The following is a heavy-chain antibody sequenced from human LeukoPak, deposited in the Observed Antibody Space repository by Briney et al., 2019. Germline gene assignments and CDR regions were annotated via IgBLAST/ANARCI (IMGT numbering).Heavy chain of an antibody. J-gene: IGHJ4*02. Sequence: PGGSLRLSCAASGFTFSNHAITWVRQAPGKGLEGVSIISGSAGSTFYADAVKGRFTISRDNFKNTVFLQMNRLRAEDMALYYCAKDMGTTPYYLDYGGQGILVTVSS. CDR2: ISGSAGST. V-gene: IGHV3-23*01. CDR1: GFTFSNHA. D-gene: IGHD1-7*01. CDR3: AKDMGTTPYYLDY.